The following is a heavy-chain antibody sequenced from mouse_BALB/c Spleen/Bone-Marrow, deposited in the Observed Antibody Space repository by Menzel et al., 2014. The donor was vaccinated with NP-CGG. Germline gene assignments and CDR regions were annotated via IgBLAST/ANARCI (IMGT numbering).Heavy chain of an antibody. V-gene: IGHV8-12*01. CDR3: ARSYRYDGVYYAMDY. J-gene: IGHJ4*01. CDR1: GFSLSTSGMG. D-gene: IGHD2-14*01. Sequence: QVTLKECGPGILQPSQTLSLTCSFSGFSLSTSGMGVSWIRQPSGKGLEWLAHIYWDDDKRYNPSLESRLTISKDTSRNQVFLKITSVDTADTATYYCARSYRYDGVYYAMDYWGQGTSVTVSS. CDR2: IYWDDDK.